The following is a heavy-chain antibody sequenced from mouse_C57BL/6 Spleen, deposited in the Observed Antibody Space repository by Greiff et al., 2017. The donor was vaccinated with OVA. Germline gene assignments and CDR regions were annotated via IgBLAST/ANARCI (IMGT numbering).Heavy chain of an antibody. V-gene: IGHV5-4*01. CDR1: GFTFSSYA. Sequence: EVQLQESGGGLVKPGGSLKLSCAASGFTFSSYAMSWVRQTPEKRLEWVATISDGGSYTYYPDNVKGRFTISRDNAKNNLYLQMSHLKSEDTAMYYCARDGDSSGYFDYWGQGTTLTVSS. D-gene: IGHD3-2*01. CDR3: ARDGDSSGYFDY. CDR2: ISDGGSYT. J-gene: IGHJ2*01.